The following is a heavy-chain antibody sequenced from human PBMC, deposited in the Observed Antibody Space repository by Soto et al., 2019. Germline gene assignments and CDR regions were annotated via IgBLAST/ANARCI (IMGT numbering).Heavy chain of an antibody. J-gene: IGHJ4*02. CDR3: ARTLYGDSPFDY. Sequence: GGSLRLSCAASGFTFSSYAMHWVRQAPGKGLEWVAVISYDGSNKYYADSVKGRFTISRDNSKNTLYLQMNSLRAEDTAVYYCARTLYGDSPFDYWGQGTLVTVSS. V-gene: IGHV3-30-3*01. CDR1: GFTFSSYA. D-gene: IGHD4-17*01. CDR2: ISYDGSNK.